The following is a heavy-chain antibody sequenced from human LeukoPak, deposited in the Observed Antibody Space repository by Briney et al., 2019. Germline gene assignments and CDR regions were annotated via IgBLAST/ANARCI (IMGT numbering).Heavy chain of an antibody. CDR1: GFTFDDYA. CDR2: ISWNSGSI. Sequence: PGGSLRLSCAASGFTFDDYAMHWVRQAPGKGLEWVSGISWNSGSIGYADSVKGRFTISRDNAKNSLYLQMNSLRAEDTALYYCTKDLWFDPWGQGTLVTASS. V-gene: IGHV3-9*01. J-gene: IGHJ5*02. CDR3: TKDLWFDP.